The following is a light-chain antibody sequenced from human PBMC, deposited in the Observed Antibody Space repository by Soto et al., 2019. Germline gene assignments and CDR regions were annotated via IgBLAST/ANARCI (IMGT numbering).Light chain of an antibody. CDR1: RSISNY. J-gene: IGKJ3*01. CDR3: QQSYSSPRM. CDR2: AAS. V-gene: IGKV1-39*01. Sequence: DIQMTQSPSSLSASVGDRVTLTCRASRSISNYLTWYQQRSGEAPKLLIYAASSLQGGVPSRFSGSGSGTEFTLTLNRLQPEYCATYFCQQSYSSPRMFGPGTNVDL.